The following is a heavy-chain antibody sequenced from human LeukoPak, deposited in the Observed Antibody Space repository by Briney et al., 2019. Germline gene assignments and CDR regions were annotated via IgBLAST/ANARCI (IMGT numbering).Heavy chain of an antibody. D-gene: IGHD3-22*01. CDR2: IYYSGST. V-gene: IGHV4-61*01. Sequence: SETLSLTCTVSGGSVSSGNYYWSWIRQPPGKGLEWIGYIYYSGSTNYNPSLKSRVTISVDTSKNQFSLKLSSVTAADTAVYYCARDDYDSSGYYYVYWGQGTLVTVSS. J-gene: IGHJ4*02. CDR3: ARDDYDSSGYYYVY. CDR1: GGSVSSGNYY.